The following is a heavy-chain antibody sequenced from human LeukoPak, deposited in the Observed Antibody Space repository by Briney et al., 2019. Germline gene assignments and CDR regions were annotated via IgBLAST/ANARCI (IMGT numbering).Heavy chain of an antibody. CDR3: ARESSSSTAFDI. Sequence: PGGSLRLSCAASGFTFSSYSMNWVRQAPGKGLEWVSSISSSSSYIYYADSVEGRFTISRDNAKNSLYLQMNSLRAEDTAVYYCARESSSSTAFDIWGQGTMVTVSS. J-gene: IGHJ3*02. D-gene: IGHD6-6*01. CDR2: ISSSSSYI. V-gene: IGHV3-21*01. CDR1: GFTFSSYS.